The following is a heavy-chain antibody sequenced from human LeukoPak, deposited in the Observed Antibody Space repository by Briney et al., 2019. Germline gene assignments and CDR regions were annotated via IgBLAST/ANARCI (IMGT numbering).Heavy chain of an antibody. J-gene: IGHJ4*02. CDR3: TRHYYDSSGYPYFDY. Sequence: GGSLRLSCAASGFTFSGSAMHWVRQASGKGLEWVGRIRSKANSYATAYAASVKGRFTISRDDSKNTAYLQMNSLKTEDTAVYYCTRHYYDSSGYPYFDYWGQGTLVTVSS. V-gene: IGHV3-73*01. CDR1: GFTFSGSA. CDR2: IRSKANSYAT. D-gene: IGHD3-22*01.